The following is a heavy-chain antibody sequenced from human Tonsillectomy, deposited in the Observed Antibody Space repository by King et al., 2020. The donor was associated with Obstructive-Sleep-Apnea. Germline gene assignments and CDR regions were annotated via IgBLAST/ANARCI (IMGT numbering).Heavy chain of an antibody. V-gene: IGHV4-39*01. CDR1: GGSISSSSYY. Sequence: QLQESGPRLVKPSETLSLTCTVSGGSISSSSYYWGWVRQPPGKGLEWIGSISYSGNTYYNPSLKSRVTMSVETSKNQFSLKLNSVTAAETAVYYCARPSRTVGATGIDYWGQGTQVTVSS. CDR3: ARPSRTVGATGIDY. D-gene: IGHD1-26*01. CDR2: ISYSGNT. J-gene: IGHJ4*02.